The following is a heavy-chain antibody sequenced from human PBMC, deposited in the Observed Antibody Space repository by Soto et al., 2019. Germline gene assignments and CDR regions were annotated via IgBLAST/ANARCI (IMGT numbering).Heavy chain of an antibody. D-gene: IGHD3-10*01. CDR3: ARGLSWARDYYYGMDV. J-gene: IGHJ6*02. CDR2: ISSSSSYT. Sequence: GGSLRLSCAASGFTFSDYYMSWIRQAPGKGLEWVSYISSSSSYTNYADSVKGRFTISRDNAKNSLYLQMNSLRAEDTAVYYCARGLSWARDYYYGMDVWGQGTTVTVSS. CDR1: GFTFSDYY. V-gene: IGHV3-11*06.